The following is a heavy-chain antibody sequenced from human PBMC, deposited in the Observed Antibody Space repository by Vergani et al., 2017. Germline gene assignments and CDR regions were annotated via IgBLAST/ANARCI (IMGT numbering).Heavy chain of an antibody. Sequence: QVQLQLWGAGLLKPSETLSLTCAVYGVSFSGYYWTWIRQPPGKGLEWIGEINHSGSTNYNPSLKSRVTISVDTSKNQFSLKLSSVTAAYTAVYYCARGGAAAYDYYYGLDVWGQGTTVTVSS. CDR2: INHSGST. CDR3: ARGGAAAYDYYYGLDV. V-gene: IGHV4-34*01. CDR1: GVSFSGYY. D-gene: IGHD6-13*01. J-gene: IGHJ6*02.